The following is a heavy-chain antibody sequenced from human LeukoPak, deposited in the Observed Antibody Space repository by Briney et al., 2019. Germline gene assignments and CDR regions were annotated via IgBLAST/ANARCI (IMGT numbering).Heavy chain of an antibody. J-gene: IGHJ2*01. D-gene: IGHD3-10*01. CDR2: IYYSGST. V-gene: IGHV4-59*01. Sequence: SETLSLTCTVSGGSTSSYYWSWIRQPPGKGLEWIGYIYYSGSTNYNPSLKSRVTISIDTSKNQFSLKLSSVTAADTAVYYCARVLWFGESHWYFDLWGRGTLVTVSS. CDR1: GGSTSSYY. CDR3: ARVLWFGESHWYFDL.